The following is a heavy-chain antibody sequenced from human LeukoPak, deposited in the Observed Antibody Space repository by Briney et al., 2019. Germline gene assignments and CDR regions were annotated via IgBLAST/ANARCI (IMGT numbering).Heavy chain of an antibody. CDR1: GFTFSSYS. J-gene: IGHJ3*02. V-gene: IGHV3-21*01. Sequence: PARSMRLSCAASGFTFSSYSMNWVRQAPGKGLEWVSSISTSSTYKYYADSVKGRFTISRDNAKNSLYLQMNSLRAEDTAVYYCARDRHSGSYPDAFDIWGLGTLVSVSS. CDR2: ISTSSTYK. CDR3: ARDRHSGSYPDAFDI. D-gene: IGHD1-26*01.